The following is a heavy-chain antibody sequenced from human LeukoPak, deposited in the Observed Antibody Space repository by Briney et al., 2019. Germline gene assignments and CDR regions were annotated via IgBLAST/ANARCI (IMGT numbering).Heavy chain of an antibody. CDR3: AKGLNAGDYTYFVY. CDR2: ISGSGVST. Sequence: GGSLGLSCAASGFTFSNYAMSWVRQAPGSGLEWVSGISGSGVSTYYADSVKGRFTFSRDNSKNTLYLQINSLSADDTAVYYCAKGLNAGDYTYFVYWGQGTLVTVSS. CDR1: GFTFSNYA. D-gene: IGHD4-11*01. J-gene: IGHJ4*02. V-gene: IGHV3-23*01.